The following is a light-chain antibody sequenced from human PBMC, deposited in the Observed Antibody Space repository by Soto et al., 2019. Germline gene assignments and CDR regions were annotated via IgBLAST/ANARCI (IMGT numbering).Light chain of an antibody. CDR3: QQCNDWPPT. Sequence: EIMMTQSPAPLSLSPGEKATLSCRASQSVSSNLAWYQQKPGQAPRLLIYGASTRATGIPARFSGSGSGTEFTLTISSLQSEDFAVYYCQQCNDWPPTFGQGTKV. CDR2: GAS. J-gene: IGKJ1*01. CDR1: QSVSSN. V-gene: IGKV3-15*01.